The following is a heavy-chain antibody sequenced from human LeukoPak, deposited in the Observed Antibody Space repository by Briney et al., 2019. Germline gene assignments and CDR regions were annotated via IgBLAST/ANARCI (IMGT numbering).Heavy chain of an antibody. CDR2: INNIATHS. CDR3: ARDPTRYLRYGYFDY. J-gene: IGHJ4*02. CDR1: GFTFTDSA. D-gene: IGHD4-17*01. V-gene: IGHV3-21*01. Sequence: GESLRLSCAGSGFTFTDSAINWVRQAPGKGLEWVSSINNIATHSYYAASVKGRFSISRDDAKNSVYLQMHSLRAEDTAIYYCARDPTRYLRYGYFDYWGQGAQVTVS.